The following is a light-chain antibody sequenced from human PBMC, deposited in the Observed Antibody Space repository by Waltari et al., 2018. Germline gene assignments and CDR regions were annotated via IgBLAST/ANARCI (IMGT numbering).Light chain of an antibody. Sequence: EIEMTQSPATLSVSPGERVTLSCRASQSFGNNLAWYQQRPGQAPRLLIYGASTRATDISDRFSGSGSGTDFTLTISALQSEDLAVYYCHQYNHWPTFTFGQGTKLQIE. V-gene: IGKV3-15*01. J-gene: IGKJ2*01. CDR3: HQYNHWPTFT. CDR1: QSFGNN. CDR2: GAS.